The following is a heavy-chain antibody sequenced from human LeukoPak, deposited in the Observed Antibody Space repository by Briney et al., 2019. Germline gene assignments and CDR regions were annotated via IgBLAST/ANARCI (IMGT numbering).Heavy chain of an antibody. J-gene: IGHJ5*02. CDR3: AKRQGPNSGSYDYFDP. D-gene: IGHD1-26*01. Sequence: PSETLSLTCTVSGGSISSFYWTWIRQPSGQGLEWIAYIHSSGYTNYNPSLKSRVTISVDTSKNQFSLKVTSVTAADTAVYYCAKRQGPNSGSYDYFDPWGQGTLITVSS. V-gene: IGHV4-4*09. CDR2: IHSSGYT. CDR1: GGSISSFY.